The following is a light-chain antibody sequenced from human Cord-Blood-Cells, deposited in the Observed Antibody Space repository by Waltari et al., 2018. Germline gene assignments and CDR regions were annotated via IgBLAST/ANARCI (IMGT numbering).Light chain of an antibody. CDR2: EVS. V-gene: IGLV2-14*01. Sequence: QSALTQPASVSGSPGQSITISCTGTSSDVGGYNYVSWYQQHPGKAPKLMIYEVSNRPSGVSNRLSGSESGNTASLTISGLQAEDEADYYCSSYTSSSTLVFGTGTKVTVL. CDR3: SSYTSSSTLV. J-gene: IGLJ1*01. CDR1: SSDVGGYNY.